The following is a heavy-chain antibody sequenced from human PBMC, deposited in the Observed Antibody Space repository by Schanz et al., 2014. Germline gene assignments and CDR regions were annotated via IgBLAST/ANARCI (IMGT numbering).Heavy chain of an antibody. Sequence: EVQLVESGGGLVQPGGSLRLSCSASGFTFSDHWMSWVRQPPGKGLEWVANIKQDGIEKYYVDSVKGRFTISRDNAKNSLYLQMNSLTADDTAVYYCARDKGGYYPFDYWGRGTLVTVSS. V-gene: IGHV3-7*01. J-gene: IGHJ4*02. CDR2: IKQDGIEK. CDR1: GFTFSDHW. D-gene: IGHD3-3*01. CDR3: ARDKGGYYPFDY.